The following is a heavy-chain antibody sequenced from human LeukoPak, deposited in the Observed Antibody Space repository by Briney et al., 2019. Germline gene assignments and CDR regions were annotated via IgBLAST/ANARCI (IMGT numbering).Heavy chain of an antibody. Sequence: ASVKVSCKASGGTFSRYSISWVRQAPGQVLEWMGRIIPILGIANYAQKFQGRVTITADKSTSTAYMELSSLRSEDTAVYYCAKDTAIDHYYYYGMDVWGQGTTVTVSS. CDR3: AKDTAIDHYYYYGMDV. CDR1: GGTFSRYS. J-gene: IGHJ6*02. D-gene: IGHD5-18*01. V-gene: IGHV1-69*04. CDR2: IIPILGIA.